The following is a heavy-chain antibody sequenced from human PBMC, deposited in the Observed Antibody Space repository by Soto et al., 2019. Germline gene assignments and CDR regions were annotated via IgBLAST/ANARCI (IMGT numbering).Heavy chain of an antibody. Sequence: GGSLRLSCAASGFTFSDYWMNWLRQAPGKGLEWMANIKADGSEKYYVDSVRGRFTISRDNAKNSLYLQMNSLRAEDTAVYYCAREVGPGWFVPWGQGPLVTVSS. CDR1: GFTFSDYW. CDR2: IKADGSEK. CDR3: AREVGPGWFVP. J-gene: IGHJ5*02. V-gene: IGHV3-7*01.